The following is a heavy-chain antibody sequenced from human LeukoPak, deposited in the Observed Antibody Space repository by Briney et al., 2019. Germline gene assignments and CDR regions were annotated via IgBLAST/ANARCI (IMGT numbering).Heavy chain of an antibody. J-gene: IGHJ4*02. CDR3: ARGWLRLRGLGY. CDR1: GYTFTSYD. V-gene: IGHV1-8*01. D-gene: IGHD5-12*01. Sequence: ASVKVSCKASGYTFTSYDISWGRQATGQGLEWMGWMDPNSGNTGYAQKFQGRVTMTRNTSISTAYMELSSLRSEDTAVYYCARGWLRLRGLGYWGQGTLVTVSS. CDR2: MDPNSGNT.